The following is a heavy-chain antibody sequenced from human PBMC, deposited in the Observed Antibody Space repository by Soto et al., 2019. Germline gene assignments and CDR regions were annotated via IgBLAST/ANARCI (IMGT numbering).Heavy chain of an antibody. V-gene: IGHV4-38-2*01. J-gene: IGHJ4*02. Sequence: PSETLSLTCAVSGYSISSGYYWGWIRQPPGKGLEWIGSIYHSGSTYYNPSLKSRVTISVDTSKNQFSLKLSSVTAADTAVYYCARAGRLYDSSGYYFPFDYYWGQGTLVTVSS. D-gene: IGHD3-22*01. CDR3: ARAGRLYDSSGYYFPFDYY. CDR1: GYSISSGYY. CDR2: IYHSGST.